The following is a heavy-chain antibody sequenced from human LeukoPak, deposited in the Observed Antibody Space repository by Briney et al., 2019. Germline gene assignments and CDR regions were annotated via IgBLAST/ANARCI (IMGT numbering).Heavy chain of an antibody. D-gene: IGHD3-9*01. CDR2: ISGSGGST. CDR3: ASPPLEGYFDWLLPTNFDY. J-gene: IGHJ4*02. V-gene: IGHV3-23*01. CDR1: GFTFSSYA. Sequence: GGSLRLSCAASGFTFSSYAMSWVRQAPGKGLEWVSAISGSGGSTYYADSVKGRFTISRDNSKNTLYLRMNSLRAEDTAVYYCASPPLEGYFDWLLPTNFDYWGQGTLVTVSS.